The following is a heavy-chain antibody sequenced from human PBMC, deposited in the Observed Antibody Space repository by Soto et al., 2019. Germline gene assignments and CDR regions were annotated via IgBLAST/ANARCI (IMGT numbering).Heavy chain of an antibody. CDR3: ARESGYCSSTSCYFHYGMDV. D-gene: IGHD2-2*01. Sequence: SVKVSCKASGGTFSSYRINWVRQAPGQGLEWVVGVVPIYRTADYAQKFQGRVTITADESTSTAYMELSSLRSEDTAVYYCARESGYCSSTSCYFHYGMDVWGQGTTVTVSS. CDR2: VVPIYRTA. V-gene: IGHV1-69*13. CDR1: GGTFSSYR. J-gene: IGHJ6*02.